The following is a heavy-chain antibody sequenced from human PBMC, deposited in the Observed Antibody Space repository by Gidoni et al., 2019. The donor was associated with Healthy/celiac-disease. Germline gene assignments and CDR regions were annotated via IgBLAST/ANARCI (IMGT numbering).Heavy chain of an antibody. V-gene: IGHV3-49*04. CDR1: GFTFGDYA. J-gene: IGHJ6*02. CDR2: IRSKAYGGTT. CDR3: TRGKEDYYYGMDV. Sequence: EVQLVESGGGLVQPGRSLRLSCTASGFTFGDYAMSWVRQAPGKGLEWVGFIRSKAYGGTTEYAASVKGRFTISRDDSKSIAYLQMNSLKTEDTAVYYCTRGKEDYYYGMDVWGQGTTVTVSS.